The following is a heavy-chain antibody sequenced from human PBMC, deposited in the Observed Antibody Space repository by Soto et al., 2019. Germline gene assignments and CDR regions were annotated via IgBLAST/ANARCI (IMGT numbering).Heavy chain of an antibody. CDR3: AKTFNVGWLQSQGAY. CDR1: RFSCSSAG. CDR2: ISYDGSST. Sequence: GGTLRLSCAAQRFSCSSAGMQWVRQGPGKRLEWVAVISYDGSSTYDADSVKGRFTISRDNSKNTLYLQMNSLRAEDMAVYYCAKTFNVGWLQSQGAYWGEGT. V-gene: IGHV3-30*18. D-gene: IGHD5-12*01. J-gene: IGHJ4*02.